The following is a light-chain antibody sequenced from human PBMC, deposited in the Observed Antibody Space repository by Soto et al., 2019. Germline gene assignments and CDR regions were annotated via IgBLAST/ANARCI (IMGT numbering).Light chain of an antibody. Sequence: EIVLTQSPGTLSLSPGERATLSSRASQSVSSSYLAWYQQKPGQAPRLLIYGASSRATGIPDRFGGSGSGTDFTLTISRLEPEDFAVYYCQQYGSSGTFGQGTKVDIK. CDR1: QSVSSSY. CDR2: GAS. CDR3: QQYGSSGT. V-gene: IGKV3-20*01. J-gene: IGKJ1*01.